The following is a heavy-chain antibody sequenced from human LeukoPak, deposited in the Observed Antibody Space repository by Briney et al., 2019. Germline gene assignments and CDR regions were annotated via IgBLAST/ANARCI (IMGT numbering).Heavy chain of an antibody. CDR1: GFTFISYG. CDR2: IRYDGSKK. Sequence: GGSLRLSCAASGFTFISYGMHWVRQAPGKGLEWVAFIRYDGSKKYYADSVKGRFTISRDNSKNTLYLQMNSLRAEDTAVYYCANWGIAVAGTSSDYWGQGTLVTVSS. CDR3: ANWGIAVAGTSSDY. V-gene: IGHV3-30*02. D-gene: IGHD6-19*01. J-gene: IGHJ4*02.